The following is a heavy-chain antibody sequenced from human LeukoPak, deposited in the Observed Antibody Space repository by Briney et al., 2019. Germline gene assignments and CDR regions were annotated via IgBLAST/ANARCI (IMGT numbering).Heavy chain of an antibody. J-gene: IGHJ5*02. Sequence: PSETLSLTCTVSGGSISSYYWSWIRQPPGKGLEWIGYIYYSGSTNYSPSLKSRVTILVDTSKNQFSMKLTSVTAADTAVYYCARAGGQYNNRFDPWGQGILVTVSS. D-gene: IGHD3-10*01. CDR1: GGSISSYY. CDR3: ARAGGQYNNRFDP. V-gene: IGHV4-59*01. CDR2: IYYSGST.